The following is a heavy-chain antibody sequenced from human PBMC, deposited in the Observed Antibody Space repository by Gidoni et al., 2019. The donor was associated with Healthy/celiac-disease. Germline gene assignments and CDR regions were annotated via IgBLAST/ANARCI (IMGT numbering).Heavy chain of an antibody. CDR3: AREKRDALPGGAFDI. CDR2: ISYDGSNK. D-gene: IGHD2-2*01. J-gene: IGHJ3*02. Sequence: QVQLVESGGGVVQPGRSLRLSCAASGFTFSSYAMHWVRQAPGKGLEWVAVISYDGSNKYYADSVKGRFTISRDNSKNTLYLQMNSLRAEDTAVYYCAREKRDALPGGAFDIWGQGTMVTVSS. CDR1: GFTFSSYA. V-gene: IGHV3-30*04.